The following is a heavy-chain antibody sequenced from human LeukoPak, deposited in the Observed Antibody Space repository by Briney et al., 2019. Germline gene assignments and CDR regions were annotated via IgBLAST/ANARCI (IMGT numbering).Heavy chain of an antibody. CDR2: INKDGTEK. CDR1: GFTFSSYA. V-gene: IGHV3-7*01. D-gene: IGHD2-8*02. CDR3: AIFAGAVPGNLLL. Sequence: GGSLRLSCAASGFTFSSYAMHWVRQAPGKGREWVANINKDGTEKEYVDSVKGRFSIFRDNAKNSVFLQMNSLRAEDTAVYYCAIFAGAVPGNLLLWGKGTTVIVSA. J-gene: IGHJ6*04.